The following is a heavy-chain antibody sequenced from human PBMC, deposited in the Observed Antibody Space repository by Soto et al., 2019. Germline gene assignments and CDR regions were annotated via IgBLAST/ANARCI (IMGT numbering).Heavy chain of an antibody. CDR3: ANSYVCGWYSSFDWFDI. CDR1: GFSLSTSGVG. Sequence: QITLKESGPTLVKPTQTLTLTCTFSGFSLSTSGVGVGWIRQPPGKALEWLALIYWDDDKRYSPSLKSKLTITKDTSQNLVVVTMTIMEPVNTATYYSANSYVCGWYSSFDWFDIWGQGTLVIV. V-gene: IGHV2-5*02. CDR2: IYWDDDK. D-gene: IGHD6-19*01. J-gene: IGHJ5*02.